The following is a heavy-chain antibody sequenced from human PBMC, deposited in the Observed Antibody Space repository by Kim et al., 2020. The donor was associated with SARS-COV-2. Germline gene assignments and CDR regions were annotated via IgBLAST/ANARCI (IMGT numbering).Heavy chain of an antibody. Sequence: ASVKVSCKASGYTFTSYAMHWVRQAPGQRLEWMGWINAGNGNTKYSQKFQGRVTITRDTSASTAYMELSSLRSEDTAVYYCARGGPDYGDYVGDYWGQGTLVTVSS. D-gene: IGHD4-17*01. V-gene: IGHV1-3*01. CDR2: INAGNGNT. CDR1: GYTFTSYA. J-gene: IGHJ4*02. CDR3: ARGGPDYGDYVGDY.